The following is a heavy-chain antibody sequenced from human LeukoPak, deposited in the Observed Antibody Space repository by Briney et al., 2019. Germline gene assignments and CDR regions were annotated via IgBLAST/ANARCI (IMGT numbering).Heavy chain of an antibody. CDR3: AKSGPYCSSTSCNYFDY. D-gene: IGHD2-2*01. J-gene: IGHJ4*02. CDR2: ISGSGGST. CDR1: GFTFSSYW. V-gene: IGHV3-23*01. Sequence: GGSLRLSCAASGFTFSSYWMSWVRQAPGKGLEWVSAISGSGGSTYYADSVKGRFTISRDNSKNALFLQMNSLRAEDTAVYYCAKSGPYCSSTSCNYFDYWGQGTLVTVSS.